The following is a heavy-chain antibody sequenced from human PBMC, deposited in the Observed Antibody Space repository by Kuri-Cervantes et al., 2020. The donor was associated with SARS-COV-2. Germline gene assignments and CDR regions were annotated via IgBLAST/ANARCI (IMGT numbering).Heavy chain of an antibody. CDR1: GFTFGSYA. Sequence: GGSLRLSCAASGFTFGSYAMRWVRQAPGKGLEWVSPISGSGGSTYYADSVKGRFTISRDNSKNTLYLQMNSLRAEDSALYYCAKVGLSFDYWGQGTLVTVSS. CDR3: AKVGLSFDY. CDR2: ISGSGGST. D-gene: IGHD2/OR15-2a*01. J-gene: IGHJ4*02. V-gene: IGHV3-23*01.